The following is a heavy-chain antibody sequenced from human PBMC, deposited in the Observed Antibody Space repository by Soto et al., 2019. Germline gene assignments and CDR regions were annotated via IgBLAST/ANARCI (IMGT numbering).Heavy chain of an antibody. CDR3: ARGLVRGYSYGYCDY. V-gene: IGHV1-69*06. CDR2: IIPIFGTA. J-gene: IGHJ4*02. CDR1: GGTXXSYA. D-gene: IGHD5-18*01. Sequence: QVQLVQSGAEVKKPGSSVKVSCKASGGTXXSYAISWVXXXXXXXXEWMGGIIPIFGTANYAQKFQGRVTITADKSTSTAYMELSSLRSEDTAVYYCARGLVRGYSYGYCDYWGQGTLVTVSS.